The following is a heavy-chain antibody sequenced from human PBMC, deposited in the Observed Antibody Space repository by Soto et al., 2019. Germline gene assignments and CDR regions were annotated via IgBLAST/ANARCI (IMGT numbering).Heavy chain of an antibody. Sequence: SQTLSLTCAISGDSVSSTSTAWICIMHSPSRGLEWLGRTYYRSNWYTDYAVSVKSRITISPDTSKNQFSLQLNSVTPEDTAVYYCARGSYYSGWVWGQGTLVTVS. D-gene: IGHD6-19*01. V-gene: IGHV6-1*01. J-gene: IGHJ4*02. CDR3: ARGSYYSGWV. CDR2: TYYRSNWYT. CDR1: GDSVSSTSTA.